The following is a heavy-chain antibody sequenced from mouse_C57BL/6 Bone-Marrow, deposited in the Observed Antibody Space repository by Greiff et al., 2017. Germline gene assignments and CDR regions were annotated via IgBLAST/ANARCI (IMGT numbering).Heavy chain of an antibody. CDR3: ARVGKKRVYFDY. Sequence: QVQLQQSGAELARPGASVKLSCKASGYTFTSYGISWVKQRTGQGLEWIGEIYPRSGNTYYNEKFKGKATLTADKSSSTAYMQLNSLTSEDSAVYFCARVGKKRVYFDYWGQGTTLTVSS. CDR2: IYPRSGNT. CDR1: GYTFTSYG. J-gene: IGHJ2*01. V-gene: IGHV1-81*01. D-gene: IGHD4-1*01.